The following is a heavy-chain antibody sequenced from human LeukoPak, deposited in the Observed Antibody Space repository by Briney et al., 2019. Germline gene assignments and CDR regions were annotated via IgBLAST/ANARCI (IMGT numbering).Heavy chain of an antibody. CDR1: GESFSSVTDY. CDR2: GDYSGGT. Sequence: SETLSLTCTVSGESFSSVTDYWAWIRQPPGKGLEWIASGDYSGGTYYNPSLESRVAISADMSKNQFSLKLTSVTGADTAVYYCAGERGEEYSSGWYKRNYFDNWGQGIRVTVSS. J-gene: IGHJ4*02. V-gene: IGHV4-39*07. CDR3: AGERGEEYSSGWYKRNYFDN. D-gene: IGHD6-19*01.